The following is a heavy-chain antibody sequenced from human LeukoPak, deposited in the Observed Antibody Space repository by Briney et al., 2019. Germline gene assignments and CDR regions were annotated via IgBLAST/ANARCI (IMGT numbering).Heavy chain of an antibody. V-gene: IGHV3-73*01. CDR1: GFAFSGSA. CDR2: IDKESQFYATAT. CDR3: TRDSGTYNWLDP. Sequence: GGSLRLSCTASGFAFSGSAVHWVRQSSDKGLEWVGHIDKESQFYATATAYAASVEGRFTISRDDSKNTAYLQMNSLKTEDTALYFCTRDSGTYNWLDPWGQGTLVTVSS. J-gene: IGHJ5*02. D-gene: IGHD1-26*01.